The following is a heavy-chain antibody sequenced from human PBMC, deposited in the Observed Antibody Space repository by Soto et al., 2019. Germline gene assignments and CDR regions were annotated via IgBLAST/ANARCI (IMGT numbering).Heavy chain of an antibody. Sequence: SETLSLTCTVSGGSISSYYWSWIRQPPGKGLEWIGYIYYSGSTNYNPSLKSRVTISVDTSKNQFSLKLSSVTAADTAVYYCARVGGVTTLKEFDYWGQGTLVTVSS. CDR2: IYYSGST. CDR3: ARVGGVTTLKEFDY. V-gene: IGHV4-59*01. D-gene: IGHD4-17*01. CDR1: GGSISSYY. J-gene: IGHJ4*02.